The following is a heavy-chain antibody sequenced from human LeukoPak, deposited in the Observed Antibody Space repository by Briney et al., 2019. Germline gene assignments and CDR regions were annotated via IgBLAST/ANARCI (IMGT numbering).Heavy chain of an antibody. CDR2: ISSSSSYI. V-gene: IGHV3-21*01. J-gene: IGHJ6*03. CDR1: GFTFSSYG. D-gene: IGHD3-9*01. Sequence: GGTLRLSCAVSGFTFSSYGMSWVRQTPGKGLEWVSSISSSSSYIYYADSVKGRFTISRDNAKNSLYLQMNSLRAEGTAVYYCARVRMYYDILTGYWTQDYYYYMDVWGKGTTVTVSS. CDR3: ARVRMYYDILTGYWTQDYYYYMDV.